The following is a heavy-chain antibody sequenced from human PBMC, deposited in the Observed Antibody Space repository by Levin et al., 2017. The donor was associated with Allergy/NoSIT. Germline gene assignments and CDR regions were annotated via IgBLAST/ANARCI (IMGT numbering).Heavy chain of an antibody. V-gene: IGHV1-3*01. Sequence: GESLKISCKASGYTFTSYAMHWVRQAPGQRLEWMGWINAGNGNTKYSQKFQGRVTITRDTSASTAYMELSSLRSEDTAVYYCARDLYSSSFYFDYWGQGTLVTVSS. CDR3: ARDLYSSSFYFDY. CDR1: GYTFTSYA. D-gene: IGHD6-6*01. CDR2: INAGNGNT. J-gene: IGHJ4*02.